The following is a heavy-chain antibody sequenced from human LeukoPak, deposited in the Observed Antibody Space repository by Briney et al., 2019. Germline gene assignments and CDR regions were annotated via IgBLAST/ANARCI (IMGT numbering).Heavy chain of an antibody. V-gene: IGHV3-7*02. CDR3: ARVLVGGTNWFDP. CDR1: GFTFSRYS. CDR2: INRDGSEK. D-gene: IGHD1-26*01. Sequence: PGGSLRLSCAVSGFTFSRYSMSWVRQAPGKGLEWVANINRDGSEKYYVDSVKGRFTISRDNAKNSLYLQMNSLRIEDTAVFYCARVLVGGTNWFDPWGQGTLVTVSS. J-gene: IGHJ5*02.